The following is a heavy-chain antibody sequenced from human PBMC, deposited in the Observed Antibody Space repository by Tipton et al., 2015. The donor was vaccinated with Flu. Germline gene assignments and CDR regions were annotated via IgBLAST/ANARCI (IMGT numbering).Heavy chain of an antibody. J-gene: IGHJ6*02. CDR2: IIPSIDIS. CDR1: GGTFSSSG. V-gene: IGHV1-69*09. Sequence: QMQLVQSGAEVKMPGSSVKISCKASGGTFSSSGVSWVRQAPGQGLEWMGRIIPSIDISYYAQKFQDTVTLSADKSTNTVYLEIHSLRSEDTAVYYCGRDPVVPAPALYYHYGMDVWGQGTTVTVSS. CDR3: GRDPVVPAPALYYHYGMDV. D-gene: IGHD2-2*01.